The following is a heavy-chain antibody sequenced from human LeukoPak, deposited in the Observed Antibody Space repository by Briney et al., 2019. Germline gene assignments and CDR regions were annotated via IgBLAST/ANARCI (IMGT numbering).Heavy chain of an antibody. D-gene: IGHD4-17*01. V-gene: IGHV4-39*01. CDR1: GGSISSYY. Sequence: SETLSLTCTVSGGSISSYYWSWIRQPPGKGLEWIGSIYYSGSTYYNPSLKSRVTISVDTSKNQFSLKLSSVTAADTAVYYCARMTTVPTGGGNYFDYWGQGTLVTVSS. J-gene: IGHJ4*02. CDR3: ARMTTVPTGGGNYFDY. CDR2: IYYSGST.